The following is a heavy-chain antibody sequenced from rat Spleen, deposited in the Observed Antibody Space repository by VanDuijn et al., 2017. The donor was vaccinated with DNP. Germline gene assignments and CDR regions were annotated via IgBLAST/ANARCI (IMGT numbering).Heavy chain of an antibody. CDR3: TRQGSILRLQIPMEA. Sequence: EVQLVESGGGLVQPGNSLRLSCAASGFIFSDYAMAWVRQSPKMGLEWVATIIYDGSSAFYRDSVTGRFTISRDFAKTTLYLQLDSLRSEELDTNYCTRQGSILRLQIPMEAWGQGTSVTVSS. D-gene: IGHD4-6*01. V-gene: IGHV5-17*01. J-gene: IGHJ4*01. CDR2: IIYDGSSA. CDR1: GFIFSDYA.